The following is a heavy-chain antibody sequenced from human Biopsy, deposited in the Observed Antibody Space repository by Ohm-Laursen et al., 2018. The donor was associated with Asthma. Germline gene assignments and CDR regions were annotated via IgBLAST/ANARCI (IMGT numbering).Heavy chain of an antibody. J-gene: IGHJ6*02. CDR3: ARAVDYSHYYGIDV. D-gene: IGHD3-10*01. CDR1: GYTFNSAG. Sequence: GASVKVSCKTSGYTFNSAGITWVRQAPGQGLEWMGWISVYNGNTKVAQKLQDRATMITDTSTSTAYMELRSLRSDDTAVYFCARAVDYSHYYGIDVWGQGTTATVS. CDR2: ISVYNGNT. V-gene: IGHV1-18*01.